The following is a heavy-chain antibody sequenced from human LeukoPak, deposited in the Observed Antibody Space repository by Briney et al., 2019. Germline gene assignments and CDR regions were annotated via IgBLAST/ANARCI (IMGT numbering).Heavy chain of an antibody. V-gene: IGHV4-34*01. Sequence: SETLSLTCAVYGGSFSGYYWSWIRQPPGKGLEWIGEINHSGSTNYNPSLKSRVTTSVDTSKNQFSLKLSSVTAADTAVYYCARGLYSSSWSRGFDYWGQGTLVTVSS. CDR3: ARGLYSSSWSRGFDY. CDR1: GGSFSGYY. CDR2: INHSGST. D-gene: IGHD6-13*01. J-gene: IGHJ4*02.